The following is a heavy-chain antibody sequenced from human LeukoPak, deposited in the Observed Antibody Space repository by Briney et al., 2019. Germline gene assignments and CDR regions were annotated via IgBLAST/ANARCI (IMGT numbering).Heavy chain of an antibody. V-gene: IGHV3-48*03. CDR1: GFIFSNYE. Sequence: PGGSLRLSYAASGFIFSNYEMDWVRQAPGKGLEWISYINSGPGNTLYADSVRGRFTIFRDNGKNSLYLQMNSLRAEDTALYYCVREVCSGGLCYDSFDVWGQGTVVTVSS. CDR3: VREVCSGGLCYDSFDV. J-gene: IGHJ3*01. D-gene: IGHD2-15*01. CDR2: INSGPGNT.